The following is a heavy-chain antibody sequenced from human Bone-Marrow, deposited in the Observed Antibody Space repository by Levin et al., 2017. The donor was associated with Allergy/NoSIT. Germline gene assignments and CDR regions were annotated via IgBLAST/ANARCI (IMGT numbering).Heavy chain of an antibody. V-gene: IGHV3-23*01. D-gene: IGHD1-7*01. CDR1: GFTFSSYA. Sequence: GESLKISCAASGFTFSSYAMSWVRQAPGKGLEWVSAISGSGGSTYYADSVKGRFTISRDNSKNTLYLQMNSLRAEDTAVYYCAKERARIGITGTQGYWGQGTLVTVSS. CDR2: ISGSGGST. J-gene: IGHJ4*02. CDR3: AKERARIGITGTQGY.